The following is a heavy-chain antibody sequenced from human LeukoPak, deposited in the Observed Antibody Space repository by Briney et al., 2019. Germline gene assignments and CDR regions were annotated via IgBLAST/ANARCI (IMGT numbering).Heavy chain of an antibody. V-gene: IGHV1-46*01. CDR3: ARCEAYSSGWYDFDC. J-gene: IGHJ4*02. CDR1: GYTFTSYY. CDR2: INPSGGST. D-gene: IGHD6-19*01. Sequence: ASVKVSCKASGYTFTSYYMHWVRQAPGQGLEWMGIINPSGGSTSYAQKFQGRVTMTRDTSISTAYMELSRLRSDDTAVYYCARCEAYSSGWYDFDCWGQGTLVTVSS.